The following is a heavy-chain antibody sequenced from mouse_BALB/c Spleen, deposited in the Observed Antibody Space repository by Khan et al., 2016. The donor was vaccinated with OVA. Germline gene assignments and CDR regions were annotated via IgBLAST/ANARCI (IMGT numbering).Heavy chain of an antibody. J-gene: IGHJ3*01. CDR3: VRDGAYHRNDGWFAY. CDR2: INPSNGYT. Sequence: QVQLQQPGAELARPGASVKMSCKASGYTFTSYTIHWIKERPGQGLEWIGYINPSNGYTNYNQKVKDKATLTTDKSSTTAYLQLSSLTSDDSAVYNCVRDGAYHRNDGWFAYWGQGTLVTVSA. CDR1: GYTFTSYT. D-gene: IGHD2-14*01. V-gene: IGHV1-4*01.